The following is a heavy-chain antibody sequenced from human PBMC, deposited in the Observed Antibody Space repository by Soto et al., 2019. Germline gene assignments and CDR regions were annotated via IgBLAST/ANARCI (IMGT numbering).Heavy chain of an antibody. CDR1: GYSFTRYW. V-gene: IGHV5-51*01. CDR3: ARRADSSSGGVEMDV. Sequence: PGESLKISCMGSGYSFTRYWIGWVRQMPGKGLEWMGIIYPGDPDTRYGPSFQGQVTISADKSISTAYLQWSSLKASDTAMYYCARRADSSSGGVEMDVWGQGTTVTVSS. CDR2: IYPGDPDT. J-gene: IGHJ6*02. D-gene: IGHD6-6*01.